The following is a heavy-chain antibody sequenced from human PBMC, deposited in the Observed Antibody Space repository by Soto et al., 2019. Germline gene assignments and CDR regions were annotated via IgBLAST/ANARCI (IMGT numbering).Heavy chain of an antibody. CDR1: GGSFSGYY. V-gene: IGHV4-34*01. D-gene: IGHD6-6*01. CDR3: ARGGVWSIAARAGWWFDP. Sequence: PSETLSLTCAVYGGSFSGYYWSWIRQPPGKGLEWIGEINHSGSTNYNPSLKSRVTISVDTSKNQFSLKLSSVTAADTAVYYCARGGVWSIAARAGWWFDPWGQGTLVTV. CDR2: INHSGST. J-gene: IGHJ5*02.